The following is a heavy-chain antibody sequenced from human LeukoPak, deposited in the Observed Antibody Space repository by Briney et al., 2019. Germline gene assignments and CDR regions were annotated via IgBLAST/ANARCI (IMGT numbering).Heavy chain of an antibody. J-gene: IGHJ3*02. V-gene: IGHV3-30*03. CDR1: GFTFSSYG. Sequence: PGGSLRLSCAASGFTFSSYGMHWVRQAPGKGLEWVAVISYDGSNKYYADSMKGRFTISRDNSKNTLYLQVNSLRAEDTAMYYCARNILFAFDIWGQGTMVTVSS. CDR3: ARNILFAFDI. CDR2: ISYDGSNK.